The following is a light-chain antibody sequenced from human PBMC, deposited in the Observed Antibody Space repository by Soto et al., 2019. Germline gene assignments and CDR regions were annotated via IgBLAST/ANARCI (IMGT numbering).Light chain of an antibody. Sequence: DIQMTQYPSSLSASVGDRVSITCRASQSISTWLAWYQQQPGGAPRLLIYDASSLQSGVPSRFSGNGSGTEFTLTISSLQPDDFSSYYCQHYHNYPWTFGQGTKVDIK. CDR3: QHYHNYPWT. V-gene: IGKV1-5*01. CDR1: QSISTW. J-gene: IGKJ1*01. CDR2: DAS.